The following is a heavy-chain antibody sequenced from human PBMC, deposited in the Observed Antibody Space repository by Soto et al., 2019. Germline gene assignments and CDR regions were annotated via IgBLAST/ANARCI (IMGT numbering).Heavy chain of an antibody. D-gene: IGHD4-17*01. Sequence: QVLLQESGPGLVKPSGNLSLTCVVSGDSVSNSFWWSWVRQPPGKGLEWIGEIYHSESTTYNPSLRSRVTISIDKSKNQFSLKLSSVTAADTAVYYCARYDFGIFDYWGQGVLVTVSS. V-gene: IGHV4-4*02. CDR1: GDSVSNSFW. CDR2: IYHSEST. CDR3: ARYDFGIFDY. J-gene: IGHJ4*02.